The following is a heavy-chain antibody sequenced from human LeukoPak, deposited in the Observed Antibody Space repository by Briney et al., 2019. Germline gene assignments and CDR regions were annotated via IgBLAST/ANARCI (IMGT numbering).Heavy chain of an antibody. V-gene: IGHV4-59*01. D-gene: IGHD3-22*01. CDR2: IYYSGST. J-gene: IGHJ5*02. CDR1: GGSISSYY. CDR3: ARVVEPYDSSGKNWFDP. Sequence: PSETLSLTCTVSGGSISSYYWSWIRQPPGKGLEWIGYIYYSGSTNYNPSLKSRVTISVDTSKNQFSLKLSSVTAADTAVYYCARVVEPYDSSGKNWFDPWGQGTLVTVSS.